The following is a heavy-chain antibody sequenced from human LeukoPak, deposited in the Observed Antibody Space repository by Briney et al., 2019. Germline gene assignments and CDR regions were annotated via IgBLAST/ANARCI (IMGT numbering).Heavy chain of an antibody. CDR3: AELGITMIGGV. CDR1: GFTFSSYW. D-gene: IGHD3-10*02. CDR2: INSDGGST. J-gene: IGHJ6*04. V-gene: IGHV3-74*01. Sequence: GGSLRLSCAASGFTFSSYWMHWVRQAPGKGLVWVSRINSDGGSTSYTDSVKGRFTISRDNAKNTLYLQMNSLRAEDTAVYYCAELGITMIGGVWGKGTTVTISS.